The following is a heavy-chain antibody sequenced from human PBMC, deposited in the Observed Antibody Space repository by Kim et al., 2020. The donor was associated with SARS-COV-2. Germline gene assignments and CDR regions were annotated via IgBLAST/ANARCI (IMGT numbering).Heavy chain of an antibody. CDR1: GGSISSYY. CDR2: IYTSGST. CDR3: ARSGGFDVDWLLFSPGYYGMDV. J-gene: IGHJ6*02. D-gene: IGHD3-9*01. V-gene: IGHV4-4*07. Sequence: SETLSLTCTVSGGSISSYYWSWIRQPAGKGLEWIGRIYTSGSTNYNPSLKSRVTMSVDTSKNQFSLKLSSVTAADTAVYYCARSGGFDVDWLLFSPGYYGMDVWGQGTTVTVSS.